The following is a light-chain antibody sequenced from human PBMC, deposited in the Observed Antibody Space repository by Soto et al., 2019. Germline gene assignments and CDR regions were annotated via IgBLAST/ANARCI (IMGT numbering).Light chain of an antibody. V-gene: IGKV3-20*01. J-gene: IGKJ1*01. Sequence: EVVFTQSPAILSLSQVERAALSFMASQSVGSSYLAWYQHKSGQAPRLLIYGGSGRARGVPDRFNGSGSGTDFTLIIRRLEPEDFAIYYCQQYAVSPETCGQGTKGDIK. CDR3: QQYAVSPET. CDR1: QSVGSSY. CDR2: GGS.